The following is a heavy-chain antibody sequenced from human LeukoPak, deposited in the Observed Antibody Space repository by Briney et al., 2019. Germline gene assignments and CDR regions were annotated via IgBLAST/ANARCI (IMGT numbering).Heavy chain of an antibody. V-gene: IGHV1-24*01. Sequence: ASVKVSCKVSGYTLTELSMHWVRQAPGKGLEWMGGFDPEDGETFYAQKFQGRVTMTRDMSTSTVYMELSSLRSEDTAVYYCARARDGSGSYYGYWGQGTLVTVSS. J-gene: IGHJ4*02. CDR1: GYTLTELS. CDR3: ARARDGSGSYYGY. CDR2: FDPEDGET. D-gene: IGHD3-10*01.